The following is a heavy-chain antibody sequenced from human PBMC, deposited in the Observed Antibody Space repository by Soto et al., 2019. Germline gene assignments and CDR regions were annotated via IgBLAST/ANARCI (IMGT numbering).Heavy chain of an antibody. D-gene: IGHD2-2*01. J-gene: IGHJ6*02. CDR3: ARPSSSSLENSYYYAVDV. CDR2: IIPIFGTT. CDR1: GGTFSSYA. V-gene: IGHV1-69*14. Sequence: QVQLVQSGAEVKKPGSSVKISCKASGGTFSSYAISWVRQAPGQGLEWMGGIIPIFGTTNYALKFQGRVSINADTSTSTADMELSSLRSDDTAVYYCARPSSSSLENSYYYAVDVWGQGTTVIVSS.